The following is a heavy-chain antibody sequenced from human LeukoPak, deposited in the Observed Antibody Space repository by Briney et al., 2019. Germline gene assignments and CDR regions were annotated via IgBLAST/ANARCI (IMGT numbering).Heavy chain of an antibody. V-gene: IGHV3-13*01. CDR2: IGIAGDT. D-gene: IGHD6-6*01. CDR3: ARAPPYSSASWGYYGMDV. CDR1: GFTFSSYD. Sequence: PGGSLRLSCAASGFTFSSYDMHWVRQTTGKGLEWVSSIGIAGDTYYPGSVKGRFTISRENAKNSLYLQMNSQRAGDTAVYYCARAPPYSSASWGYYGMDVWGQGTTVTVSS. J-gene: IGHJ6*02.